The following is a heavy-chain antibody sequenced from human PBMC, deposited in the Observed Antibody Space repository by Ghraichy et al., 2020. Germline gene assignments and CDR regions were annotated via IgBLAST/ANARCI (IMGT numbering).Heavy chain of an antibody. J-gene: IGHJ4*02. CDR1: GGSISSYY. V-gene: IGHV4-59*01. CDR2: IYYSGST. D-gene: IGHD6-19*01. CDR3: ARALGSGWNYFDY. Sequence: SETLSLTCTVSGGSISSYYWSWIRQPPGKGLEWIGYIYYSGSTNYNPSLKSRVTISVDTSKNQFSLKLSSVTAADTAVYYCARALGSGWNYFDYWGQGTLFTVSS.